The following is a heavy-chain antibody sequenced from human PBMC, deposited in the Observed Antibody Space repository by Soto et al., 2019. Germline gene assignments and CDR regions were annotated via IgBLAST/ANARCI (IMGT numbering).Heavy chain of an antibody. D-gene: IGHD3-9*01. V-gene: IGHV4-59*08. CDR3: ARTVLGPDLLADSFVDYYYYMDV. Sequence: PSETLSLTCTVSGGSISHFYWSGIRQPTGKGLEWIGYVYYTGSTSYNPSLKRRVTFSADSSRGQFSLRLNSVTAADTAVYYCARTVLGPDLLADSFVDYYYYMDVWGQGTTVTV. J-gene: IGHJ6*03. CDR1: GGSISHFY. CDR2: VYYTGST.